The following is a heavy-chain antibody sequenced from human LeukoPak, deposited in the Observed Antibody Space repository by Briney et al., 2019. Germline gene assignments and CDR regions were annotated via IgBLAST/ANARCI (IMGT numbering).Heavy chain of an antibody. CDR3: ARDLDPLNY. V-gene: IGHV3-48*01. Sequence: GGSLRLSCAASGFTFSGYNLNWVRQAPGKGLDWVSYISSSGSTISYANSVKGRFTVSRDNAKNSLFLQMNSLRAEDTAVYYCARDLDPLNYWGQGTLVTVSS. CDR1: GFTFSGYN. CDR2: ISSSGSTI. J-gene: IGHJ4*02. D-gene: IGHD3/OR15-3a*01.